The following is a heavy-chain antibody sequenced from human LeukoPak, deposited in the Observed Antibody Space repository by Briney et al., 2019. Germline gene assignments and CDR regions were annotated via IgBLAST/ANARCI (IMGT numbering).Heavy chain of an antibody. D-gene: IGHD4-17*01. CDR2: IWYDGSNK. CDR1: GFTFSSYG. CDR3: AKDSDAVTTCLDS. Sequence: PGGSLRLSCAASGFTFSSYGMHWVRQAPGKGLEWVAVIWYDGSNKYYADSVKGRFTISRDNSKITLYLHMNSLRAEDTAVYYCAKDSDAVTTCLDSRGQGTLVAVSS. V-gene: IGHV3-33*06. J-gene: IGHJ4*02.